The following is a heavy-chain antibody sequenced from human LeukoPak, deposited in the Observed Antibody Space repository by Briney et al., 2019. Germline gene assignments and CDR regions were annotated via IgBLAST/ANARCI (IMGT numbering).Heavy chain of an antibody. Sequence: SQTLSLTCAVSGGSISSGGYSWSWIRQPPGKGLKWIGYIYHSGSTYYNPSLKSRVTISVDRSKNQFSLKLSSVTAADTAVYYCARGGEWFGELEGNWFDPWGQGTLVTVSS. V-gene: IGHV4-30-2*01. D-gene: IGHD3-10*01. J-gene: IGHJ5*02. CDR1: GGSISSGGYS. CDR3: ARGGEWFGELEGNWFDP. CDR2: IYHSGST.